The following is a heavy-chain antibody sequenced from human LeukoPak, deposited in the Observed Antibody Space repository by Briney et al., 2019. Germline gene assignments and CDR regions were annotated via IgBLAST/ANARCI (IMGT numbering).Heavy chain of an antibody. Sequence: PSQTLSLTCTVSGGSISSGGYYWSWIRQPPGKGLEWIGYIYHSGSTYYNPSLKSRVTISVDRSKNQFSLKLSSVTAADTAVYYCARAREGAFGYWGQGTLVTVSS. J-gene: IGHJ4*02. CDR2: IYHSGST. CDR1: GGSISSGGYY. CDR3: ARAREGAFGY. D-gene: IGHD1-26*01. V-gene: IGHV4-30-2*01.